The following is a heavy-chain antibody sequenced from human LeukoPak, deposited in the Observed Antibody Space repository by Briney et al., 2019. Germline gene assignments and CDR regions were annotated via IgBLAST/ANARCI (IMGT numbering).Heavy chain of an antibody. CDR1: GGTFSSYA. V-gene: IGHV1-69*05. D-gene: IGHD2-2*02. CDR2: IIPIFGTA. CDR3: ARGLDCSSTSCYTSYYYYMDV. J-gene: IGHJ6*03. Sequence: GASVKVSCKASGGTFSSYAISWVRQAPGQGLEWMGGIIPIFGTANYAQKFQGRVTITTDESTSTAYMELSSLRSEDTAVYYCARGLDCSSTSCYTSYYYYMDVWGKGTTVTVSS.